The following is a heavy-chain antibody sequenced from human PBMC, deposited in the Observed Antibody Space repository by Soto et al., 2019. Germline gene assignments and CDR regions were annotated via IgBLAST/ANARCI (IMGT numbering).Heavy chain of an antibody. Sequence: GGSMRLSCAASDFPVRTGYMSWVRQAPEMGLEWVSVTLSGGDTYYAESLKGGFTVSRDNSQNKVYLQMNSLRGEDRATYYCARGYWRFGESYYFDYWGQGSLVTVSS. D-gene: IGHD3-10*01. CDR1: DFPVRTGY. CDR3: ARGYWRFGESYYFDY. V-gene: IGHV3-53*01. J-gene: IGHJ4*02. CDR2: TLSGGDT.